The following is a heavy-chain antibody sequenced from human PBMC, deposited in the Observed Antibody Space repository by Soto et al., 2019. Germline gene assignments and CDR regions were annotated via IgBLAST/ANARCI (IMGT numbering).Heavy chain of an antibody. D-gene: IGHD1-26*01. CDR1: GFTFSNAW. J-gene: IGHJ5*02. CDR2: IKSKTDGGTG. V-gene: IGHV3-15*05. Sequence: GGSLRLSCVASGFTFSNAWMSWVRQAPGKGLEWVGRIKSKTDGGTGDYGGPVKGRFTISRDDPKNTLYLQMKSLKTEDTAVYYCTTVNPKVNWELGPWGQGTLVTVSS. CDR3: TTVNPKVNWELGP.